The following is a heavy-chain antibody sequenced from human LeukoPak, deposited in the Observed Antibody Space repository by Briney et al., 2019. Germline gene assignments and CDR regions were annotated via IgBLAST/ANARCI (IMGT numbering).Heavy chain of an antibody. CDR2: ISSSGSTI. CDR1: GFIFSSYS. J-gene: IGHJ5*02. CDR3: ARSVVMVGGTRWFDP. Sequence: TGGSLRLSCAASGFIFSSYSMNWVRQAPGKGLEWVSYISSSGSTIYYADSVKGRFTIFRDNAKNSLYLQMNSLRAEDTAVYYCARSVVMVGGTRWFDPWGQGTLVTVSS. D-gene: IGHD2-15*01. V-gene: IGHV3-48*01.